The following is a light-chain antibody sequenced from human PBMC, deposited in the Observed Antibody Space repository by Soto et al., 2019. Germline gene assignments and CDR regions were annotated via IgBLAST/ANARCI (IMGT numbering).Light chain of an antibody. Sequence: DIQMTQSPTSLSASVGDRVTITCRASQSIKSYVNWYQQKPGKGPKLLVYAASTLRSGVPSRFSGSGSATDFTLTISSLQPDDFATYYCQQLNTYPPTFGQGTKVDIK. V-gene: IGKV1-39*01. CDR3: QQLNTYPPT. J-gene: IGKJ1*01. CDR2: AAS. CDR1: QSIKSY.